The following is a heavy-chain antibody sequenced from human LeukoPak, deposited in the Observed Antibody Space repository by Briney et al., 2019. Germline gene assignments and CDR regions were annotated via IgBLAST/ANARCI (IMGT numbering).Heavy chain of an antibody. Sequence: ASVKVSCKASGYTFTSYGISWVRQAPGQGLEWMGWINPNSGGTNYTQKFQGRVTMTRDTSTSTVYMELSSLRSEDTAVYYCARVRKRITMIVVTKAEGWFDPWGQGTLVTVSS. D-gene: IGHD3-22*01. CDR2: INPNSGGT. CDR1: GYTFTSYG. V-gene: IGHV1-2*02. CDR3: ARVRKRITMIVVTKAEGWFDP. J-gene: IGHJ5*02.